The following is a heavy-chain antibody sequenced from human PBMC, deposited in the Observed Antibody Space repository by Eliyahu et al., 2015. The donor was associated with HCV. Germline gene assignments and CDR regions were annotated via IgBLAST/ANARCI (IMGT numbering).Heavy chain of an antibody. Sequence: QLQLQESGPGLVKPSETLSLTCTVSGGSISSSSYYWGWIRQPPGKGLEWIGSIYYSGSTYYNPSLKSRVTISVDTSKNQFSLKLSSVTAADTAVYYCARGHTTKKYYFDYWGQGTLVTVSS. D-gene: IGHD1-26*01. CDR1: GGSISSSSYY. J-gene: IGHJ4*02. V-gene: IGHV4-39*01. CDR2: IYYSGST. CDR3: ARGHTTKKYYFDY.